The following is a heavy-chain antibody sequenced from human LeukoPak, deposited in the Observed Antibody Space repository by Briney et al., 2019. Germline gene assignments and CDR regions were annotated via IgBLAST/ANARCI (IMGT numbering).Heavy chain of an antibody. CDR2: IYYSGST. CDR3: ASAVVPAAIAFGAFDI. J-gene: IGHJ3*02. D-gene: IGHD2-2*02. Sequence: SETLSLTCTVSGGSISSSSYYWGWIRQPPGKGLEWIGSIYYSGSTCYNPSLKSRVTISVDTSKNQFSLKLSSVTAADTAVYYCASAVVPAAIAFGAFDIWGQGTMVTVSS. V-gene: IGHV4-39*01. CDR1: GGSISSSSYY.